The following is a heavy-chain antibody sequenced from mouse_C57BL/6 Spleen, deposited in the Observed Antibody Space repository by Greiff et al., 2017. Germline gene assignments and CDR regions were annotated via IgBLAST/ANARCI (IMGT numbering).Heavy chain of an antibody. D-gene: IGHD2-1*01. CDR2: LYPGSGST. CDR3: AREDYGNYPDY. J-gene: IGHJ2*01. V-gene: IGHV1-55*01. Sequence: QVHVKQSGAELVKPGASVKMSCKASGYTFTSYWITWVKQRPGQGLEWIGDLYPGSGSTNYNEQFKSKATLTVDTSSSTAYMQLSSLTSEDSAVYYCAREDYGNYPDYWGQGTTLTVSS. CDR1: GYTFTSYW.